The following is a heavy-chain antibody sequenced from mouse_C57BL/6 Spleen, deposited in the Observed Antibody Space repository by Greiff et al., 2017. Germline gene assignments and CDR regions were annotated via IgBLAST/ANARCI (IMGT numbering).Heavy chain of an antibody. D-gene: IGHD1-1*01. CDR3: ASPYYYGSRYFDY. Sequence: VQLQQSVAELVRPGASVKLSCTASGFNIKNTYMHWVKQRPEQGLEWIGRIDPANGNTKYAPKFPGKATITADTSSNTAYLQLSSLTSEDTAIYYCASPYYYGSRYFDYWGQGTTLTVSA. J-gene: IGHJ2*01. CDR2: IDPANGNT. V-gene: IGHV14-3*01. CDR1: GFNIKNTY.